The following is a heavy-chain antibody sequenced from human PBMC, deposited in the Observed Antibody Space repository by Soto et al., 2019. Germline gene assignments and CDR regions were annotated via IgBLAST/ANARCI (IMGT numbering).Heavy chain of an antibody. CDR2: IWYDGSNK. Sequence: GGSLRLSCAASGFTFSSYGMHWVRQAPGKGLEWVAVIWYDGSNKYYADSVKGRFTISRDNSKNTLYLQMNSLRAEDTAVYYCARDPREYCSGGSCPNWFDPWGQGTLVTVSS. CDR1: GFTFSSYG. CDR3: ARDPREYCSGGSCPNWFDP. V-gene: IGHV3-33*01. D-gene: IGHD2-15*01. J-gene: IGHJ5*02.